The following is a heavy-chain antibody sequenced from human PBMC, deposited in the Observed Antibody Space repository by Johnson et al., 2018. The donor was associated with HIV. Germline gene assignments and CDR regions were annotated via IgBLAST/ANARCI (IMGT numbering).Heavy chain of an antibody. CDR3: ARDGYSGGFDI. CDR2: IKSKTDGGTT. Sequence: VQLVESGGGLVQPGGSLRLSCAASGFTFSNAWMSWVRQAPGKGLEWVGRIKSKTDGGTTDYAAPVKGRFTISRDDSKNSLYLQMNSLKTEDTAVYYCARDGYSGGFDIWGQGTMVTVSS. CDR1: GFTFSNAW. D-gene: IGHD2-21*01. J-gene: IGHJ3*02. V-gene: IGHV3-15*01.